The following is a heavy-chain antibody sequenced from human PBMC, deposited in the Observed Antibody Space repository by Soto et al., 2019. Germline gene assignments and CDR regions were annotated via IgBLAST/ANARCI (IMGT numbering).Heavy chain of an antibody. Sequence: QVQLQESGPGLVKPSQTLSLTCTVSGGSISSGGYYWSWIRQHPGKGLEWIGYIYYSGSTYYNPSRKSRVTISVDTSKNQFSLKLSSVTAADTAVYYCARVRWFGELLMTNWFDPWGQGTLVTVSS. J-gene: IGHJ5*02. D-gene: IGHD3-10*01. CDR3: ARVRWFGELLMTNWFDP. V-gene: IGHV4-31*03. CDR1: GGSISSGGYY. CDR2: IYYSGST.